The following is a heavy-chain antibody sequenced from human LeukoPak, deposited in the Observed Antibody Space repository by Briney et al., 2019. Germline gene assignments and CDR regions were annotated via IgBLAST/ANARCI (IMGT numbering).Heavy chain of an antibody. D-gene: IGHD3-22*01. CDR3: ARLGDYYDSSGYHWL. J-gene: IGHJ4*02. CDR1: GFTFSSYA. V-gene: IGHV3-7*01. CDR2: IKQDGSEK. Sequence: GGSLRLSCAASGFTFSSYAMSWVRQAPGKGLEWVANIKQDGSEKYYVDSVKGRFTISRDNAKNSLYLQMNRLRAEDTAVYYCARLGDYYDSSGYHWLWGQGTLVTVSS.